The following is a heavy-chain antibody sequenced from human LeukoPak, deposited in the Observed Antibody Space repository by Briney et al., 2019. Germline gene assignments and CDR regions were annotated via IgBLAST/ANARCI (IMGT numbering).Heavy chain of an antibody. D-gene: IGHD2/OR15-2a*01. J-gene: IGHJ4*02. V-gene: IGHV3-15*07. CDR1: GFTFTNAW. CDR3: TRIFRTAHFDY. CDR2: IKSKTDGGTT. Sequence: GGSLRLSCAASGFTFTNAWTNWVRQAPGKGLEWVGRIKSKTDGGTTGYAAPVKGRFTISRDDSENTLYLQVNSLKTEDTAVYYCTRIFRTAHFDYWGQGTPVTVSS.